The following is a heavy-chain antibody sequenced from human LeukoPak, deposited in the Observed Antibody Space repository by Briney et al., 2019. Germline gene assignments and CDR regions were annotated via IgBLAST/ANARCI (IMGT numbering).Heavy chain of an antibody. V-gene: IGHV4-34*01. CDR3: ARGAQGSGHWFDP. CDR2: INHSGST. J-gene: IGHJ5*02. D-gene: IGHD3-10*01. Sequence: PSETLSLTXAVYGGSFSGYYWSWIRQPPGKGLEWIGEINHSGSTNYNPSLKSRVTISVDTSKNQFSLKLSSVTAADTAVYYCARGAQGSGHWFDPWGQGTLVTVSS. CDR1: GGSFSGYY.